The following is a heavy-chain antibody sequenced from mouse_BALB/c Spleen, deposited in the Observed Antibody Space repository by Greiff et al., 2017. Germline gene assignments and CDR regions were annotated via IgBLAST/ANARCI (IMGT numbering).Heavy chain of an antibody. Sequence: VQLQESGAELMKPGASVKISCKATGYTFSSYWIEWVKQRPGHGLEWIGEILPGSGSTNYNEKFKGKATFTADTSSNTAYMQLSSLTSEDSAVYYCARRANWDRYYFDYWGQGTTLTVSS. CDR3: ARRANWDRYYFDY. CDR2: ILPGSGST. CDR1: GYTFSSYW. V-gene: IGHV1-9*01. D-gene: IGHD4-1*01. J-gene: IGHJ2*01.